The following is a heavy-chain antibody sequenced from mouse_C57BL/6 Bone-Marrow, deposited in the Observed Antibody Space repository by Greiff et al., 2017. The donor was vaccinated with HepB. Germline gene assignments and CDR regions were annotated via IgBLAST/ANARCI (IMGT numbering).Heavy chain of an antibody. CDR2: IDPRSGNT. Sequence: VQLQESGAELARPGASVKLSCKASGYTFTSYGISWVKQRTGQGLEWIGEIDPRSGNTYYNEKFKGKATLTADKSSSTAYMELRSLTSEDSAVYFCARILWRYYFDYWGQGTTLTVSS. CDR1: GYTFTSYG. CDR3: ARILWRYYFDY. D-gene: IGHD1-1*02. V-gene: IGHV1-81*01. J-gene: IGHJ2*01.